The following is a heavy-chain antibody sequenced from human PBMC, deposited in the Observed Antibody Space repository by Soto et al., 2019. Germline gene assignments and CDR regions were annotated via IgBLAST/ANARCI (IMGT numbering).Heavy chain of an antibody. D-gene: IGHD3-3*01. CDR2: IIPILGIA. V-gene: IGHV1-69*04. CDR1: GGTFSSYT. Sequence: SVKVSCKASGGTFSSYTISWVRQAPGQGLEWMGRIIPILGIANYAQKFQGRVTITADKSTSTAYMELSSLRSEDTAVYYCARDQGLDDFWSRPTLDYWGQGTPVTVSS. CDR3: ARDQGLDDFWSRPTLDY. J-gene: IGHJ4*02.